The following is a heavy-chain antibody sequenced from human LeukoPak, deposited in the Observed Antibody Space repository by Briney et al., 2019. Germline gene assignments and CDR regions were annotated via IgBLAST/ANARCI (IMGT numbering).Heavy chain of an antibody. CDR3: ARLYSSSLGRVFDY. D-gene: IGHD6-13*01. CDR2: IYDSGST. V-gene: IGHV4-59*01. Sequence: SETLSLTCTVSGASISSYYWSWIRQHPGKGLEWIGYIYDSGSTNYNPSLKSRITISVATSKNQFSLNLSSVTAADTAVYYCARLYSSSLGRVFDYWGQGTLVTVSS. J-gene: IGHJ4*02. CDR1: GASISSYY.